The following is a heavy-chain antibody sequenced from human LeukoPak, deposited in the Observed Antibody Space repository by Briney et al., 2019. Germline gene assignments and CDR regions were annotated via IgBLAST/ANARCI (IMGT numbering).Heavy chain of an antibody. Sequence: SETLSRTCAGYGGSFSGYNWSWIRPPPGKGLKGMGEVNHSESTNDNPSLKSRVMISVDTSKNQLSLKLSSVTAADTAVYYCARQYPPIEYRAWYHDYYFDYWGQGTLVTVSS. CDR1: GGSFSGYN. D-gene: IGHD2-2*01. J-gene: IGHJ4*02. CDR2: VNHSEST. CDR3: ARQYPPIEYRAWYHDYYFDY. V-gene: IGHV4-34*01.